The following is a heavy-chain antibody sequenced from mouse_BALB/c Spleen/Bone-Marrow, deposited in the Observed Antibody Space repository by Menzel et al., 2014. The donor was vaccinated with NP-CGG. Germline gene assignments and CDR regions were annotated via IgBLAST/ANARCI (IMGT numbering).Heavy chain of an antibody. D-gene: IGHD2-4*01. Sequence: EVKLVESGPELVKPGASVKMSCKASGYTFTGYVMHWVKQKPGQGLEWIGYINPYSDGTKYNEKFKGKATLTSDKSSSTAYMELSSLTSEDSAVYYCAREGGLRRGDYYVMDYWGQGTSATVSS. CDR2: INPYSDGT. V-gene: IGHV1-14*01. CDR3: AREGGLRRGDYYVMDY. CDR1: GYTFTGYV. J-gene: IGHJ4*01.